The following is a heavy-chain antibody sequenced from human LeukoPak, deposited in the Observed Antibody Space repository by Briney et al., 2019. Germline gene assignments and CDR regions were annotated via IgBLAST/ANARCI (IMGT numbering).Heavy chain of an antibody. V-gene: IGHV3-74*01. Sequence: QPGGSLRLPCAASGFTLSSYWMHWARETTGKGLVWVSRISGGGSSTTYAESVKGRFTISRDNAKNTLYLQMNTLRAEDTAVYYCARELPFDYWGQGTLVTVSS. CDR3: ARELPFDY. J-gene: IGHJ4*02. CDR1: GFTLSSYW. CDR2: ISGGGSST.